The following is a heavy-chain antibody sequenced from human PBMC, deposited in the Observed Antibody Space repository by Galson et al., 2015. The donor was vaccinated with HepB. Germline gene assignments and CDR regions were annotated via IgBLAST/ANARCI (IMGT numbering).Heavy chain of an antibody. CDR2: TYYRSKWYN. D-gene: IGHD2-2*01. CDR3: ARDWIVVVPAAPYYYYYGMDV. V-gene: IGHV6-1*01. J-gene: IGHJ6*02. Sequence: CAISGDSVSSNSAAWNWIRQSPSRGLEWLGRTYYRSKWYNDYAVSVKCRITINPDTSKNQFSLQLNSVTPEDTAVYYCARDWIVVVPAAPYYYYYGMDVWGPGTTVTVSS. CDR1: GDSVSSNSAA.